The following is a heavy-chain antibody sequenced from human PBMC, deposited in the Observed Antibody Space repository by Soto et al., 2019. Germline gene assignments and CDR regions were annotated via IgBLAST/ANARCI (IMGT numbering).Heavy chain of an antibody. Sequence: SGPTLVNPTQTLTLTCTFSGFSLSTSGVGVGWIRQPPGKALEWLALIYWNDDKRYSPSLKSRLTITKDTSKNQVVLTMTNMDPVDTATYYRAHRRQWYYYDSSGSHPTFDYWGQGTLVTVSS. CDR2: IYWNDDK. CDR1: GFSLSTSGVG. D-gene: IGHD3-22*01. CDR3: AHRRQWYYYDSSGSHPTFDY. V-gene: IGHV2-5*01. J-gene: IGHJ4*02.